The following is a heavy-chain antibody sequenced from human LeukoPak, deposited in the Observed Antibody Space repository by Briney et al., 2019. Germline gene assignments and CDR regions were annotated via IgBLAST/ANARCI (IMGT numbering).Heavy chain of an antibody. Sequence: GGSLRLSCAASGFTFSSYAMSWVRQAPGKGLEWVSAISGSGGSTYYADSVKGRFTISRDNSKNTLYLQMNSLRAEDTAVYYCAKDHFWSGYYTLGYWGQGTLVTVSS. V-gene: IGHV3-23*01. J-gene: IGHJ4*02. CDR2: ISGSGGST. D-gene: IGHD3-3*01. CDR1: GFTFSSYA. CDR3: AKDHFWSGYYTLGY.